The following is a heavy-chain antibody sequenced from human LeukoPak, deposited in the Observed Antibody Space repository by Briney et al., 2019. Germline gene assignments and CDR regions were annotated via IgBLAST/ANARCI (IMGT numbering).Heavy chain of an antibody. Sequence: PGGSLRLSCAASGFTFSSYAMSWVRQAPGKGLEWVSAITGSDDLTYYADSVKGRFTISRDNSKNTLYLQMNSLRAEDTAIYYCAKDSSYVSIPWYFEYWAREPWSPPPQ. CDR2: ITGSDDLT. CDR1: GFTFSSYA. CDR3: AKDSSYVSIPWYFEY. V-gene: IGHV3-23*01. J-gene: IGHJ4*02. D-gene: IGHD3-10*02.